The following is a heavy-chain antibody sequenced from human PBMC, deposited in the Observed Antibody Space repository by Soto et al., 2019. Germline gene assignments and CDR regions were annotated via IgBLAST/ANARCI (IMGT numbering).Heavy chain of an antibody. Sequence: QLQLVQSGAEVKKPGSSVKVSCKASGGTFSSYVISWVRQAPGQGPEWMGGIIPMYGTVNYAQKFQDRVTIIADKSTSPAYMEMSSLRSEDRAGYSCARDLGGCSGGSCRYIWFDPWGQGTLVTGSS. V-gene: IGHV1-69*06. CDR2: IIPMYGTV. CDR3: ARDLGGCSGGSCRYIWFDP. CDR1: GGTFSSYV. D-gene: IGHD2-15*01. J-gene: IGHJ5*02.